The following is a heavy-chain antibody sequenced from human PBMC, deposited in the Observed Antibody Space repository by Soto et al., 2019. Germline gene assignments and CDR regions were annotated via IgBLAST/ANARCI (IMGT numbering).Heavy chain of an antibody. J-gene: IGHJ4*02. CDR3: ARLRGPNIVLMVYDLSKRYYFDY. V-gene: IGHV3-74*03. D-gene: IGHD2-8*01. CDR1: GFTFSSYW. Sequence: GGSLRLSCAASGFTFSSYWMHWVRQVQGKGLVWVSRMNSDGSSTKYADSVKGRFTISRDNAKNTLYLQMNSLRVEDTAVYYCARLRGPNIVLMVYDLSKRYYFDYWGQGTLVTVSS. CDR2: MNSDGSST.